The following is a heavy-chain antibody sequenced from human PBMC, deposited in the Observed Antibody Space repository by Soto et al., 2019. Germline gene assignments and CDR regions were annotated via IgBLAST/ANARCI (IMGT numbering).Heavy chain of an antibody. CDR2: MNPNRGNT. CDR3: ARVAVAGTYYYGMYV. V-gene: IGHV1-8*01. D-gene: IGHD6-13*01. CDR1: GYTFTSYD. Sequence: QVQLVQSGAEVKKPGASVKVSCKASGYTFTSYDINWVRQATGQVLEWMGWMNPNRGNTVYAQKVHGRVTITRNTSISTAYMELSSLRSEDTAVYYCARVAVAGTYYYGMYVWGQGTTVTVSS. J-gene: IGHJ6*02.